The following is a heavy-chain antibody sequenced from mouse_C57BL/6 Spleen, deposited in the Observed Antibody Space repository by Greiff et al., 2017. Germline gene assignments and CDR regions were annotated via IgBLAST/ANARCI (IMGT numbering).Heavy chain of an antibody. J-gene: IGHJ2*01. CDR3: ARSDLGSSYVDY. V-gene: IGHV1-81*01. CDR2: IYPRSGNT. Sequence: QVQLQQSGAELARPGASVKLSCKASGYTFTSYGISWVKQRTGQGLEWIGEIYPRSGNTYYNEKFKGKATLTADKSSSTAYMELRSLTSEDSAVYFCARSDLGSSYVDYWGQGTTLTVSS. D-gene: IGHD1-1*01. CDR1: GYTFTSYG.